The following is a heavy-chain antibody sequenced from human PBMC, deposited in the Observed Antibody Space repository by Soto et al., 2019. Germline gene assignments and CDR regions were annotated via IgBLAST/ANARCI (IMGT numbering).Heavy chain of an antibody. Sequence: QVQLVQSGAEVKKPGSSVKVSCKASGGTFGSYTINWVRQAPGQGLEWMGRVIPIRGVTNYQQKFQDRVTMTADKSTSTAFMELRSLTSEDTAMYYCARGTLGYCTYNTCTGGGFDVWGQGTRVTVSS. CDR3: ARGTLGYCTYNTCTGGGFDV. V-gene: IGHV1-69*02. D-gene: IGHD2-8*01. J-gene: IGHJ3*01. CDR2: VIPIRGVT. CDR1: GGTFGSYT.